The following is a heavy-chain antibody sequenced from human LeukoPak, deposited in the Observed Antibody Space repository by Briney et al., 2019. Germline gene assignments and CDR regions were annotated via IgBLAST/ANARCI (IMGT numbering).Heavy chain of an antibody. V-gene: IGHV1-2*02. CDR2: INPNSGGT. CDR1: GYTFTGYY. CDR3: ARVVVELWFGYDY. D-gene: IGHD3-10*01. Sequence: GASVKVSCKASGYTFTGYYMHWVRQAPGQGLEWMGWINPNSGGTNYAQKFQGRVTMTRDTSISTAYMDLSRLRSDDTAVYYCARVVVELWFGYDYWGQGTLVTVSS. J-gene: IGHJ4*02.